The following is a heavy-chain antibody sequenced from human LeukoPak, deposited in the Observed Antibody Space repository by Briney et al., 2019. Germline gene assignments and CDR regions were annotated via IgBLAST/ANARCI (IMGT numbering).Heavy chain of an antibody. Sequence: SETLSLTCTVSGGSISSGGYYWSWIRQHPGKGLEWIGYIYYSGSTYYNPSLKSRVTISVDTSKNQFSLKLSSVTAADTAVYYCARTYYYDSSGYAQGDFDYWGQGTLVTVSS. V-gene: IGHV4-31*03. CDR2: IYYSGST. J-gene: IGHJ4*02. CDR1: GGSISSGGYY. D-gene: IGHD3-22*01. CDR3: ARTYYYDSSGYAQGDFDY.